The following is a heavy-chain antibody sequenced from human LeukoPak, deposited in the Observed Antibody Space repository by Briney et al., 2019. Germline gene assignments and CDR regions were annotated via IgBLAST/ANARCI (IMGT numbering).Heavy chain of an antibody. J-gene: IGHJ5*02. D-gene: IGHD1-26*01. V-gene: IGHV4-31*03. CDR3: ARDLIVGATGWFDP. CDR2: IYYSGST. CDR1: GGSISSGGYY. Sequence: PSETLSLTCTVSGGSISSGGYYWSWIRQHPGKGLEWIGYIYYSGSTYYNPSLKSRVTISVDTSKNQFSLKLSSVTAADTAVYYCARDLIVGATGWFDPWGQGTLVTVSS.